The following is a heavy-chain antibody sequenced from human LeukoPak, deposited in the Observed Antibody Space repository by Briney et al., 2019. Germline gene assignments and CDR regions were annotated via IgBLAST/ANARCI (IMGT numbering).Heavy chain of an antibody. D-gene: IGHD3-3*01. CDR3: ARDRSGYYYPPDAFDI. CDR2: ISAYNGNT. V-gene: IGHV1-18*01. CDR1: GYTFTSYG. Sequence: GASVKVSCKASGYTFTSYGISWVRQAPGQGLEWMGWISAYNGNTNYAQKLQGRVTMTTDTSTSTAYMELRSLRSDDTAVYYCARDRSGYYYPPDAFDIWGQGTMVTVSS. J-gene: IGHJ3*02.